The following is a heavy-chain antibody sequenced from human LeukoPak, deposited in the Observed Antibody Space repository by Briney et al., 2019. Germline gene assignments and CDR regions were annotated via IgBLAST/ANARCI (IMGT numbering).Heavy chain of an antibody. CDR1: GDSISSGGYS. D-gene: IGHD1-1*01. Sequence: SETLSLTCAVSGDSISSGGYSWSWIRQPPGKGLEWIGYIYHSGSTYYNPSLKSRVTISVDRSKNQFSLKLSSVTAADTAVYYCARGHTTTNDAFDIWGQGTMATVSS. CDR3: ARGHTTTNDAFDI. V-gene: IGHV4-30-2*01. J-gene: IGHJ3*02. CDR2: IYHSGST.